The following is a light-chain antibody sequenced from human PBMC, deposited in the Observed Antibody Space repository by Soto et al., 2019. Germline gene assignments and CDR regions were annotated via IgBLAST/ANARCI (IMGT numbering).Light chain of an antibody. CDR2: DVS. CDR1: SSDVGVSNY. V-gene: IGLV2-14*03. J-gene: IGLJ2*01. CDR3: SSYTSSDTLV. Sequence: QSALTQPASVSGSPGQSITISCTGTSSDVGVSNYVSWYQRHPGKAPKLMIYDVSNRPSGVSNRFSGSKSGNTASLTISGLRAEDEADYYCSSYTSSDTLVFGGGTKLTVL.